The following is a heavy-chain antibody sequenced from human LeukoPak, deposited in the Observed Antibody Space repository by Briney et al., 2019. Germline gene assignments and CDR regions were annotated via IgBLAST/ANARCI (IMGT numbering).Heavy chain of an antibody. CDR2: IYYSGGT. CDR3: ARTIAAAD. CDR1: GGSISSYY. V-gene: IGHV4-59*01. D-gene: IGHD6-13*01. J-gene: IGHJ4*02. Sequence: SETLSLTCTVSGGSISSYYWSWIRQPPGKGLEWIGYIYYSGGTNYNPSLKSRVTISVDTSKNQFSLKLSSVTAADTAVYYCARTIAAADWGQGTLVTVSS.